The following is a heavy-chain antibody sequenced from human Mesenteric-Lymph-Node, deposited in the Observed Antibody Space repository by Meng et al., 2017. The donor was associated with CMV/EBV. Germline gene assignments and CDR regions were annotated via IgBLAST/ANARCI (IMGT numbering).Heavy chain of an antibody. CDR1: GYTFTSYH. V-gene: IGHV1-46*01. J-gene: IGHJ4*02. CDR3: ARGYHDILTGYYMFDY. D-gene: IGHD3-9*01. Sequence: SGYTFTSYHMHWVRQAPGQGLEWVGMINPSGGNTSYAQKFHGRVTMTRDTSTSTVYMELSSLRSEDTAVYYCARGYHDILTGYYMFDYWGQGTLVTVSS. CDR2: INPSGGNT.